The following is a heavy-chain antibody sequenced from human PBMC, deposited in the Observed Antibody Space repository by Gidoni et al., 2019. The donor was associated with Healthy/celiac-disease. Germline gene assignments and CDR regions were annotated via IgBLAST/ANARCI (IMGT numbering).Heavy chain of an antibody. D-gene: IGHD2-2*02. Sequence: VQLLGSGGGLVQPGESLRLSCGASGLPFSSYAMRGVRQAPGKGREWVSAISGSGGSTYYADSVKGRFTISRDNSKNTLYLQMNSLRAEDTAVYYCAKDRLGIVVVPAAIPLDYWGQGTLVTVSS. J-gene: IGHJ4*02. CDR3: AKDRLGIVVVPAAIPLDY. CDR1: GLPFSSYA. CDR2: ISGSGGST. V-gene: IGHV3-23*01.